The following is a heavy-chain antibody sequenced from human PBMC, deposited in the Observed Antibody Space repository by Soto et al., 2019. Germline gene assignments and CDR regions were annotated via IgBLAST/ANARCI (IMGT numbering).Heavy chain of an antibody. CDR1: GFTLSDNW. V-gene: IGHV3-74*03. Sequence: EVQLVESGGGLVQPGGSLRLSCAASGFTLSDNWIHWVRRVPGKGLVWVSRTNSDGSSVTYADSVEGRFTLSRDNAKYTWFLQMDSLRVEDTAMYYCVRAPEQRPFDYWGQGTLVTVSS. CDR2: TNSDGSSV. D-gene: IGHD6-25*01. J-gene: IGHJ4*02. CDR3: VRAPEQRPFDY.